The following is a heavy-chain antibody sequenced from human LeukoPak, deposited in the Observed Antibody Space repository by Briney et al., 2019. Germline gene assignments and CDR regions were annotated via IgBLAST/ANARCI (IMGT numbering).Heavy chain of an antibody. D-gene: IGHD2-2*02. CDR3: ARAVGYCSSTSCYIAFDI. CDR2: IYYSGST. CDR1: GGSISSSSYY. Sequence: SETLSLTCTVSGGSISSSSYYWGWIRQPPGKGLEWIGSIYYSGSTYYNPSLRSRVTISVDTSKNQFSLKLSSVTAADTAVYYCARAVGYCSSTSCYIAFDIWGQGTMVTVSS. J-gene: IGHJ3*02. V-gene: IGHV4-39*07.